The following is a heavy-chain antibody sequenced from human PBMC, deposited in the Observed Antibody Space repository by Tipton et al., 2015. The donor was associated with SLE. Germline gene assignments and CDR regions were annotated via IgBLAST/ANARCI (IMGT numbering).Heavy chain of an antibody. CDR2: IYVRDSDA. V-gene: IGHV5-51*03. CDR3: TKGLYVEF. Sequence: QLVQSGAEVKKPGESLKISCKASGYSFTAYWIGWVRQMPGKGLESMGIIYVRDSDAKYSPSFQGHVTISVDKSISAAYLHWNSLKASDTAVYYCTKGLYVEFWGQGTLVTVSS. J-gene: IGHJ4*02. CDR1: GYSFTAYW.